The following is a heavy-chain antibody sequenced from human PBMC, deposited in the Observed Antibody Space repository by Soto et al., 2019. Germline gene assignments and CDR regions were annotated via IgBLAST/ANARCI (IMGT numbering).Heavy chain of an antibody. J-gene: IGHJ3*02. Sequence: SQTLSLTCTVSGGSISSYYWSWIRQPPGKGLEWIGYIYYSGSTNYNPSLKSRVTISVDTSKNQFSLKLSSVTAADTAVYYCARSETGEVGAFDIWGQGTMVTVSS. CDR3: ARSETGEVGAFDI. V-gene: IGHV4-59*08. CDR1: GGSISSYY. CDR2: IYYSGST. D-gene: IGHD7-27*01.